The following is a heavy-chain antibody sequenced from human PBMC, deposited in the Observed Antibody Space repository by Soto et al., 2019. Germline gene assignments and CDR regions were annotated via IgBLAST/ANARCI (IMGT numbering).Heavy chain of an antibody. D-gene: IGHD1-26*01. CDR2: ISGSSGST. CDR3: ARDIGPRWNFDY. J-gene: IGHJ4*02. V-gene: IGHV3-23*01. CDR1: GFTFSSYA. Sequence: PGESLKISCAASGFTFSSYAMSWVRQAPGKGLEWVSAISGSSGSTYYADSVKGRFTISRDNAKNTLYLQMNSLRDEDTAVYYCARDIGPRWNFDYWGQGTLVTVSS.